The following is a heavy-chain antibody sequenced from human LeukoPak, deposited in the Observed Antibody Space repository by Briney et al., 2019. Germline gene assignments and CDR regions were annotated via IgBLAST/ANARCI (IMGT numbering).Heavy chain of an antibody. V-gene: IGHV4-4*02. J-gene: IGHJ4*02. D-gene: IGHD1-26*01. CDR3: VRNIVGANAFDY. Sequence: PSGTLSLTCAVSGGSISSSNWWSWARQPPGKGLEWIGEFYHGGNTNYNPSLKSRVTISVDKSKNQFSLKLSSVTAADTAVYYCVRNIVGANAFDYWGQGTLVTVSS. CDR1: GGSISSSNW. CDR2: FYHGGNT.